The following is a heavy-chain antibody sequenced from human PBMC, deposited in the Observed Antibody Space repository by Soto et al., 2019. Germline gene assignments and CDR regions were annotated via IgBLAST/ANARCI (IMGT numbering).Heavy chain of an antibody. J-gene: IGHJ6*02. CDR2: SSLSGNT. Sequence: QVHLQESGPGLVKPSETVSLTCAVSGDSITPFSWSWFRQPAGGGLEWIGRSSLSGNTDYNPSHRRRLTVSVATSKSQFSLRLTSVTAADTAVYYCAREAKQRLGYYYIGLDGWGQGTTVTVSS. CDR1: GDSITPFS. CDR3: AREAKQRLGYYYIGLDG. V-gene: IGHV4-4*07. D-gene: IGHD3-10*01.